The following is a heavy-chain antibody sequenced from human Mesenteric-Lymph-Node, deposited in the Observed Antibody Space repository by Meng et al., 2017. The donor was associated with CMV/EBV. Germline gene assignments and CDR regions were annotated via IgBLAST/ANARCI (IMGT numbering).Heavy chain of an antibody. CDR1: GGSFSGYY. CDR3: ARHQRWLKSEGGFNY. D-gene: IGHD4-23*01. V-gene: IGHV4-34*01. Sequence: QVQLQQWGAGLLMPLETLSLACAVYGGSFSGYYWSWIRQPPGKVLEWIGEINHSGSTTYNPSLKSRVTISVDTSKNQFSLKLSSVTAADTAVYYCARHQRWLKSEGGFNYWGQGTLVTVSS. J-gene: IGHJ4*02. CDR2: INHSGST.